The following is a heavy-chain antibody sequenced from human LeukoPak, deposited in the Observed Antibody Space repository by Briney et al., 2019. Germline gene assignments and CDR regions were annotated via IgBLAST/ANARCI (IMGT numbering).Heavy chain of an antibody. CDR2: IYTRGST. Sequence: KTSETLSLTCTVSGGSISSGNYYWSWIRQPAGKGLEWIGRIYTRGSTKYTPSLKSRVTMSVDTSKNQFSLKLSSVTAADTAVYYCASPESDYWGQGTLVTVSS. J-gene: IGHJ4*02. CDR1: GGSISSGNYY. V-gene: IGHV4-61*02. CDR3: ASPESDY.